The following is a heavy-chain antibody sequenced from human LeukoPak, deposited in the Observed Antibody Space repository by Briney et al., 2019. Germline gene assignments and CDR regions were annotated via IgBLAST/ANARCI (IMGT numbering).Heavy chain of an antibody. CDR2: INSDGSST. CDR3: ARVVGYSMAFDY. Sequence: GGSLRLSCAASGFTFSSYWMHWVRQAPGKGLVWVSRINSDGSSTSYADSVKGRFTISRDNAKNTLYLQMNSLRAEDTAVYYCARVVGYSMAFDYWGQGTLVTVSS. D-gene: IGHD6-13*01. V-gene: IGHV3-74*01. CDR1: GFTFSSYW. J-gene: IGHJ4*02.